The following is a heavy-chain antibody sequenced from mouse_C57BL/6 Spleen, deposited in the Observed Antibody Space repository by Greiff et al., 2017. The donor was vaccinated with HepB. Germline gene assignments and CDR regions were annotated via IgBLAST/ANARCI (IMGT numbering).Heavy chain of an antibody. CDR3: TTGMMVAY. Sequence: DVKLQESGAELVRPGASVKLSCTASGFNIKDDYMHWVKQRPEQGLEWIGWIDPENGDTEYASKFQGKATITADTSSNTAYLQLSSLTSEDTAVYYCTTGMMVAYWGQGTLVTVSA. CDR2: IDPENGDT. J-gene: IGHJ3*01. CDR1: GFNIKDDY. V-gene: IGHV14-4*01. D-gene: IGHD2-3*01.